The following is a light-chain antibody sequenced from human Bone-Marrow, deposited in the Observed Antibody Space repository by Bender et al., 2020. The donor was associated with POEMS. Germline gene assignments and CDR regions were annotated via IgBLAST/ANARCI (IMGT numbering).Light chain of an antibody. V-gene: IGLV3-25*02. CDR3: QSADSSDTWV. CDR2: KDS. J-gene: IGLJ3*02. CDR1: ALPKKY. Sequence: SYELTQPPSVSVSPGQAARITCSGDALPKKYAYWYQQKPGQAPVLVIYKDSERPSGIPERFSGSSSGTTVTLTISGVQAEDEADYYCQSADSSDTWVFGGGTKLTVL.